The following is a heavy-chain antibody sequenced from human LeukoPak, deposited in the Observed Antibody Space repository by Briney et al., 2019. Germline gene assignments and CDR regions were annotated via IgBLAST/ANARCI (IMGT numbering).Heavy chain of an antibody. CDR1: GFTFSSYS. Sequence: PGGSLRLSCAASGFTFSSYSMNWVRQAPGKGLEWVSFISTSSSYIHNADSVKGRFTISRDNAENSLYLQMNSLRAEDTAVYYCASAPADGSGYYNFNYWGQGTLVTVSS. CDR2: ISTSSSYI. D-gene: IGHD3-22*01. CDR3: ASAPADGSGYYNFNY. J-gene: IGHJ4*02. V-gene: IGHV3-21*01.